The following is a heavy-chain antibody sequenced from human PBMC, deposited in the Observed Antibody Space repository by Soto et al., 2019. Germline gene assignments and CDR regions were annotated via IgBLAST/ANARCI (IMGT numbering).Heavy chain of an antibody. CDR1: GFTFSSYA. J-gene: IGHJ2*01. V-gene: IGHV3-23*01. CDR3: AKRTTGWYFDL. Sequence: EVQLLESGGGLVQPGGSLRLSCAASGFTFSSYAMNWVRQAPGKGLEWVSVISGSGGSTYYADSVKGRFTISRDISKNTLYLQMNSLRAEDTAVYYCAKRTTGWYFDLWGRGTLVTVSS. CDR2: ISGSGGST.